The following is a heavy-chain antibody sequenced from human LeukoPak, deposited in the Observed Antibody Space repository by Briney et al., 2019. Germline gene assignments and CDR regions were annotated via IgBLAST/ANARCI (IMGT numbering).Heavy chain of an antibody. V-gene: IGHV4-61*02. CDR1: GDSITSGDSY. Sequence: PSETLSLTCSVSGDSITSGDSYWTWIRQPAGRGLEWIGLIYTSGSTKYNPSLESRITMSLDTSKNQISLQLNSVTAADTAVYYCAIEYSHWGQGTLVTVSS. D-gene: IGHD5-12*01. J-gene: IGHJ4*02. CDR2: IYTSGST. CDR3: AIEYSH.